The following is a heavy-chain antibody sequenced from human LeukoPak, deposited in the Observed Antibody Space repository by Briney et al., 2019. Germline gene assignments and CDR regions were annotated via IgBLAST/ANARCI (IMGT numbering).Heavy chain of an antibody. CDR3: AKDLSYNYGATKDY. CDR2: ISGSGGST. D-gene: IGHD1-1*01. Sequence: GGSLRLSCAASGFTFSSYAMSWVRQAPGKGLEWVSGISGSGGSTYYADSVKGRFTISRDNSKNTLYPQMNSLRAEDTAVYYCAKDLSYNYGATKDYWGQGTLVIVSS. J-gene: IGHJ4*02. V-gene: IGHV3-23*01. CDR1: GFTFSSYA.